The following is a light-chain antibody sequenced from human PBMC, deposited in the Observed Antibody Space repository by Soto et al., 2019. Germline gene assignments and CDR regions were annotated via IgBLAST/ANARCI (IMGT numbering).Light chain of an antibody. J-gene: IGKJ1*01. CDR1: QSVTIRY. CDR3: QQYGSSPGT. CDR2: GAS. Sequence: EIVVTQSPGTLSLSPGERATLSCRASQSVTIRYLAWYQQKPGQAPRLLIFGASIRDTGIPDRFSGSGSGTDFTLTISRLESEDFAVYYCQQYGSSPGTFGQGTKVDIK. V-gene: IGKV3-20*01.